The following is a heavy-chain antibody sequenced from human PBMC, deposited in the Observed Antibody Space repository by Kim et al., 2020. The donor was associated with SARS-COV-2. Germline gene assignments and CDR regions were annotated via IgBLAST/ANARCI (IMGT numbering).Heavy chain of an antibody. V-gene: IGHV4-34*01. CDR2: INHSGST. CDR3: ARGGQYYYGSRAVTGSCCYYGMDV. D-gene: IGHD3-10*01. Sequence: SETLSLTCAVYGGSFSGYYWSWIRQPPGKGLEWIGEINHSGSTNYNPSLKSRVTISVDTYKNQFSLKLSSVTAADTAVYYCARGGQYYYGSRAVTGSCCYYGMDVWGQGTTVTVSS. CDR1: GGSFSGYY. J-gene: IGHJ6*02.